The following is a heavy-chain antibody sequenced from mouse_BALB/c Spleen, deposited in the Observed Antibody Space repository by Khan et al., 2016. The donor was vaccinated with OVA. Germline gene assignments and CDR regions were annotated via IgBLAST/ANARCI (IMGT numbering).Heavy chain of an antibody. Sequence: VQLQQSGAELAKPGASVKMSCKASGYTFSTYWIHWVKQRPGQGLEWIGYINPSSGYTYYNQRFNDKATLTADKSSSTAYMQLSSLTSEDSAVYDCARDRIDYWGQGTTLTVSS. V-gene: IGHV1-7*01. CDR1: GYTFSTYW. CDR3: ARDRIDY. J-gene: IGHJ2*01. CDR2: INPSSGYT.